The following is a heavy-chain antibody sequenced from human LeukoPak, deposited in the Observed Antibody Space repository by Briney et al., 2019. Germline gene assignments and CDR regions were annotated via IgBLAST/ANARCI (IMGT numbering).Heavy chain of an antibody. CDR1: GFTFSSYS. D-gene: IGHD3-9*01. J-gene: IGHJ4*02. Sequence: GGSLRLSCAASGFTFSSYSMNWDRQAPGKGLEWVSLISSSSSYIYYADSVKGRFTISRDNAKNSLYLQMNSLRAEDTGVYYCARDPRSLDWPTNFDYWGQGTLVTVSS. CDR3: ARDPRSLDWPTNFDY. CDR2: ISSSSSYI. V-gene: IGHV3-21*01.